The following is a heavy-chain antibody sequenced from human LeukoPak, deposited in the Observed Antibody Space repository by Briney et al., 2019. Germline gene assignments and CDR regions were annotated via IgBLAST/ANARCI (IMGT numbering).Heavy chain of an antibody. CDR2: ISGGAGST. V-gene: IGHV3-23*01. CDR1: GFTVSNDY. Sequence: GGSLRLSCAASGFTVSNDYMAWVRQDPGKGLEWVSAISGGAGSTYYADSVKGRFTISRDNSKDTLYLQMNSLRAEDTAVYYCAKDRGYWGQGTLVTVSS. CDR3: AKDRGY. J-gene: IGHJ4*02.